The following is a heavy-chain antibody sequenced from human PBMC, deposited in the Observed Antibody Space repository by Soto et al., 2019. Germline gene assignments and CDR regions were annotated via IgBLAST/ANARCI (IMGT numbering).Heavy chain of an antibody. CDR2: ISTYNGNR. J-gene: IGHJ4*02. V-gene: IGHV1-18*01. CDR1: GYTFTTYG. D-gene: IGHD2-15*01. Sequence: QVQLVQSGAEVKKPGASVKVSCKASGYTFTTYGINWVRQAPGQGLEWMGWISTYNGNRNYAQKLQGRVTMTTDTSTRTAYLDLRSLRADDTAVYYCARGFLAYCSGGTCYSDYWGQGTLVTVSS. CDR3: ARGFLAYCSGGTCYSDY.